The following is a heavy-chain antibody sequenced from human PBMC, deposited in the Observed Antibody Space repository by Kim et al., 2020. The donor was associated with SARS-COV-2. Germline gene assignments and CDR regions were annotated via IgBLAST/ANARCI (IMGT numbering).Heavy chain of an antibody. CDR2: ISSSGNST. D-gene: IGHD2-2*02. Sequence: GGSLRLSCAASGFTLSYVAMGWVRQVPGMGLEWVSSISSSGNSTFYGDAVKGRFTISRDKSKNTLYLHMSSLRAADTAVYYCAKGRSTSCYTDFDCWGQG. CDR3: AKGRSTSCYTDFDC. J-gene: IGHJ4*02. CDR1: GFTLSYVA. V-gene: IGHV3-23*01.